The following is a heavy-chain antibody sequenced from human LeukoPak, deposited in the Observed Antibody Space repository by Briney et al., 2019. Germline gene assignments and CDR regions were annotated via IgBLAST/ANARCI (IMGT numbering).Heavy chain of an antibody. Sequence: SETLSLTCTVSGGSISSSSYYWGWIRQPPGKGLEWIGSIYYSGSTYYNPSLKSRVTISVDTSKNQFSLKLSSVTAADTAVYYCARLPAADYWGQGTLVTVSS. CDR3: ARLPAADY. J-gene: IGHJ4*02. D-gene: IGHD2-2*01. V-gene: IGHV4-39*07. CDR1: GGSISSSSYY. CDR2: IYYSGST.